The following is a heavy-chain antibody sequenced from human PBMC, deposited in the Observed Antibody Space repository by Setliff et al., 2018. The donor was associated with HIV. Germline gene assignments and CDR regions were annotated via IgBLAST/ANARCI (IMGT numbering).Heavy chain of an antibody. CDR3: SRYNPASYNNYYYYYMDV. CDR2: IYYSGDTTYNPST. J-gene: IGHJ6*03. Sequence: SETLSLTCTVSGGSISGHYWSWIRPAPGKGLEWIGYIYYSGDTTYNPSTTYNPSLKSRVTISVDTSNNQFSLKLTSVTAADTAVYFCSRYNPASYNNYYYYYMDVWGKGTTVTVSS. V-gene: IGHV4-59*11. D-gene: IGHD1-1*01. CDR1: GGSISGHY.